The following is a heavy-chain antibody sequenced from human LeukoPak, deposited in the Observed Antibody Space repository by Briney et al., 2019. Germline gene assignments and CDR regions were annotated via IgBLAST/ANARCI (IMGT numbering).Heavy chain of an antibody. V-gene: IGHV4-34*01. CDR2: INHGGAT. CDR3: ARDITLSYATYYFDY. J-gene: IGHJ4*02. Sequence: SETLSLTCGVHGMSLSDYYWTWIRQSPGKGLEWIGEINHGGATNYNPSLKSRVSISIDTSKDQFSLKLSSVTAADTAVYYCARDITLSYATYYFDYWGQGTLVTVSS. CDR1: GMSLSDYY. D-gene: IGHD5-12*01.